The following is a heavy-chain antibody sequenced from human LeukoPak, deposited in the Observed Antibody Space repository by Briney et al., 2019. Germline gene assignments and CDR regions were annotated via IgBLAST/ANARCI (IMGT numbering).Heavy chain of an antibody. D-gene: IGHD6-19*01. CDR2: YTGDT. CDR3: ARVNIAVAGDASDV. CDR1: GDSISRFY. Sequence: SETLSLTCSVSGDSISRFYWSWVRQPPGKGLEWIGYTGDTNYNPTLKSRVTISLDASKSQFSLKLSSVTAADTAMYYCARVNIAVAGDASDVWGRGTMVTVSS. J-gene: IGHJ3*01. V-gene: IGHV4-59*01.